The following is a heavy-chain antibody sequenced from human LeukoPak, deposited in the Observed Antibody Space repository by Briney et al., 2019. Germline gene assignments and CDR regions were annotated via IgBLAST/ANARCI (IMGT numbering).Heavy chain of an antibody. J-gene: IGHJ5*02. CDR2: IKSKTDGGTT. CDR1: GFTFSNAW. D-gene: IGHD2-15*01. CDR3: TTGGDIVVVVAATPAKWFDP. Sequence: GGSLRLSCAASGFTFSNAWMSWVRQAPGKGLEWVGRIKSKTDGGTTDYAVPVKGRFTISRDDSKNTLYLQMNSLKTEDTAVYYCTTGGDIVVVVAATPAKWFDPWGQGTLVTVSS. V-gene: IGHV3-15*01.